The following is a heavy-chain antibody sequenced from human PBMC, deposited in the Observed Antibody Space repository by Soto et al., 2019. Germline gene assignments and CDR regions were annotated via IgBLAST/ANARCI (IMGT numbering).Heavy chain of an antibody. J-gene: IGHJ3*02. Sequence: SVKVSCKASGGTFSSYAISWVRQAPGQGLEWMGGIIPIFGTANYAQKFQGRVTITADESTSTAYMELSSLRSEDTAVYYCARAGYYDILTGPRSAFDIWGQGTMVTVSS. CDR2: IIPIFGTA. D-gene: IGHD3-9*01. V-gene: IGHV1-69*13. CDR3: ARAGYYDILTGPRSAFDI. CDR1: GGTFSSYA.